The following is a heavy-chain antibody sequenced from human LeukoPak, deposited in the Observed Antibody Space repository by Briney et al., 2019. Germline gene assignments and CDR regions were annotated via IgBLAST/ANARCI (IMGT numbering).Heavy chain of an antibody. V-gene: IGHV3-9*01. J-gene: IGHJ5*02. D-gene: IGHD3-16*02. CDR2: ISWNTGSI. CDR1: GLTFDDYA. Sequence: PGGSLKLACAASGLTFDDYAMYWVRQAPAKGLEWVSGISWNTGSIGYADSVKGRFTISRDNAKNSLYLQMNSLRAEDTALYYCAKGSGYDYVWGSYPGGNWFDPWGQGTLVTVSS. CDR3: AKGSGYDYVWGSYPGGNWFDP.